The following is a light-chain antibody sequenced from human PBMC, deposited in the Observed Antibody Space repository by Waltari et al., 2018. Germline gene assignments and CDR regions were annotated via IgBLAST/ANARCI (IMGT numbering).Light chain of an antibody. V-gene: IGKV4-1*01. CDR1: QAFSYTSSNRNY. CDR3: HQYYTTPGT. J-gene: IGKJ1*01. Sequence: DIVTTQSPDSLAVSLGERATISCKSSQAFSYTSSNRNYLGWYQQRPGQPPKLLIYWASTRAFGVPERFSGGGSGTNFTLTISSVQPEDVAVYYCHQYYTTPGTFGQGTKVELK. CDR2: WAS.